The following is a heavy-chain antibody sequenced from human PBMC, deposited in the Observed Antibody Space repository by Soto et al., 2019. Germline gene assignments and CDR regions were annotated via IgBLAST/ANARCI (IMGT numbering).Heavy chain of an antibody. J-gene: IGHJ3*02. CDR3: AREVGQTSSSDAFDI. V-gene: IGHV4-30-4*01. Sequence: QVHLQESGPGLVKPSQTLSLTCTVSGGSISSGDYFWSWIRPPPGKGLEWIAYISSSGGPHYTPSLKSRATISLDTSKNQVALELTSVTAADSAVYFCAREVGQTSSSDAFDIWGQGTMVTVSS. CDR2: ISSSGGP. CDR1: GGSISSGDYF. D-gene: IGHD6-6*01.